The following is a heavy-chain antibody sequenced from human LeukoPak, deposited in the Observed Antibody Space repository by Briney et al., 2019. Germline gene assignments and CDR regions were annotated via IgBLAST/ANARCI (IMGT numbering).Heavy chain of an antibody. CDR1: GFTFSDSS. Sequence: GGSLRLSCAASGFTFSDSSIHWVRQASGKGLEWIGLMEKELNGYATAYAASVRGRFTISRDDSQNTAYLQMDRLKTEDAALYSCTRDSGTYNWLHPWGQGTLVTVSS. CDR2: MEKELNGYAT. D-gene: IGHD1-26*01. J-gene: IGHJ5*02. V-gene: IGHV3-73*01. CDR3: TRDSGTYNWLHP.